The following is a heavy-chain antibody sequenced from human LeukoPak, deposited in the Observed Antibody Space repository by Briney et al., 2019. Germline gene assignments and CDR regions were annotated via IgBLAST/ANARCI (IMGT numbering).Heavy chain of an antibody. CDR3: ARDGDVVPAPGSIDIYFDY. V-gene: IGHV3-30-3*01. J-gene: IGHJ4*02. D-gene: IGHD2-2*01. Sequence: GGSLRLSCAASGFTFSTYAMHWVRQAPGKGLEWLVVISYDGTRQYYRDSVKGRFTISRDNSKNTLYLQMNSLTDEDTAVYFCARDGDVVPAPGSIDIYFDYWGEGNLVTVSA. CDR2: ISYDGTRQ. CDR1: GFTFSTYA.